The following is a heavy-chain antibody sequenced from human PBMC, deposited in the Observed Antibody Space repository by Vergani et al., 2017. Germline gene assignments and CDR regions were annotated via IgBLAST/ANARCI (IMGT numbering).Heavy chain of an antibody. J-gene: IGHJ3*02. V-gene: IGHV3-23*04. CDR2: ISGSGRTT. CDR1: GFTFSNFA. D-gene: IGHD2-21*01. Sequence: EVLLVESGGGLVQPGGSLRLSCAASGFTFSNFAISWVRQAPGKGLEWVSGISGSGRTTYYAASVKGRFTISRDNSKNTLYLQMNSLRAEDTAVYYCVKDLVIYSGDALEAFDIWGQGTMVTVSS. CDR3: VKDLVIYSGDALEAFDI.